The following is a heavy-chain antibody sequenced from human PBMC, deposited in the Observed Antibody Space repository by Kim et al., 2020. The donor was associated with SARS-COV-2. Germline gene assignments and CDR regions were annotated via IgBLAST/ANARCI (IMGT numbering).Heavy chain of an antibody. J-gene: IGHJ4*02. CDR2: EK. V-gene: IGHV3-7*03. Sequence: EKYSVDSVKGRFTVSRDNAKTSLYLEMNSLRAEDTAVYYCARVWTHGGRDHGGRGTLVTVSS. CDR3: ARVWTHGGRDH. D-gene: IGHD3-3*01.